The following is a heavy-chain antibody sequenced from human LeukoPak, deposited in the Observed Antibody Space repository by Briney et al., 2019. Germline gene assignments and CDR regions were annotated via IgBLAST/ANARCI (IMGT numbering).Heavy chain of an antibody. CDR1: GGSITGYY. CDR3: ARLENMGNSYYYMDV. CDR2: IYTSGSN. J-gene: IGHJ6*03. Sequence: PSETLSLTCTVSGGSITGYYWSWIRQPPGKGLEGGGYIYTSGSNNYNPSLKSRITISIDTSKNQFSLKLSSVTAAATAVYYCARLENMGNSYYYMDVWGKGTTVTVSS. V-gene: IGHV4-4*09. D-gene: IGHD1-26*01.